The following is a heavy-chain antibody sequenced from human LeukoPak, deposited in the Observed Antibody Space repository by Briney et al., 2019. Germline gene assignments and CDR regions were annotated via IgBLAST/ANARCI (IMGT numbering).Heavy chain of an antibody. V-gene: IGHV3-7*01. Sequence: TGGSLRLSCAASGFTFSSSWMSWVRQSPVKGLEWVANINQDGSVNYYVDSVKGRFTVSRDNAKNSLSLQMNSLRVEDTAVYYCVKGGGAFDSRGQGTLVTVSS. CDR2: INQDGSVN. J-gene: IGHJ4*02. CDR1: GFTFSSSW. CDR3: VKGGGAFDS. D-gene: IGHD1-26*01.